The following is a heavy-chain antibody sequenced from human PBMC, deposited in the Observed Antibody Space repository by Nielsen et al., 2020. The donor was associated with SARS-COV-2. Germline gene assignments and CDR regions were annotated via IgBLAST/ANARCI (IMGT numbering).Heavy chain of an antibody. V-gene: IGHV1-18*01. CDR2: TSAYDGNT. D-gene: IGHD3-10*01. CDR1: GYTFTSYG. CDR3: ARDLIMVRGVIITTHYFDY. Sequence: ASVKVSCKASGYTFTSYGISWVRQAPGQGLEWMGWTSAYDGNTNYAQKLQGRVTMTTDTSTSTAYMELRSLRSDDTAVYYCARDLIMVRGVIITTHYFDYWGQGTLVTVSS. J-gene: IGHJ4*02.